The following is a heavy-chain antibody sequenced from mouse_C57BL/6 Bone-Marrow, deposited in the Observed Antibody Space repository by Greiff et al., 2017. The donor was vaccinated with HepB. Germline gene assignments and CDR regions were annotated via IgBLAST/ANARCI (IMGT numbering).Heavy chain of an antibody. V-gene: IGHV5-4*01. Sequence: DVKLVESGGGLVKPGGSLKLSCAASGFTFSSYAMSWVRQTPEKRLEWVATISDGGSYTYYPDNVKGRFTISRDNAKNNLYLQMSHLKSEDTAMYDGARDQVLWYRFAYWGQGTLVTVSA. CDR2: ISDGGSYT. CDR3: ARDQVLWYRFAY. CDR1: GFTFSSYA. D-gene: IGHD2-1*01. J-gene: IGHJ3*01.